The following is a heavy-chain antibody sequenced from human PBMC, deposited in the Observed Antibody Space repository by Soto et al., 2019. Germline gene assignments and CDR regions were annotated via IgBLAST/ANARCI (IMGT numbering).Heavy chain of an antibody. CDR1: GFTFTSSG. J-gene: IGHJ3*02. CDR3: AAVSGSILLDAFDI. V-gene: IGHV1-58*01. CDR2: IVVGSGNT. D-gene: IGHD1-26*01. Sequence: AVKVSCKASGFTFTSSGVQWVRQARGQRLEWIGWIVVGSGNTNYAQKFQERVTITRDMSTSTAYMELSSLRSEDTAVYYCAAVSGSILLDAFDIWGQGTMVTVSS.